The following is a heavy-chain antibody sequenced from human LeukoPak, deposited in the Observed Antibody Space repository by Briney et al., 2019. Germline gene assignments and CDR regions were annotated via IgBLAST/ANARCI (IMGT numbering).Heavy chain of an antibody. CDR1: GFTFSSYA. V-gene: IGHV3-23*01. J-gene: IGHJ6*03. CDR2: ISGSGGST. CDR3: AKRRGLELLYYYYMDV. D-gene: IGHD1-7*01. Sequence: GGSLRLSCAASGFTFSSYAMTWVRQAPGKGLEWVSAISGSGGSTYYADSVKGRFTISRDSSKNTLFLQMNSLRAEDTAVYYCAKRRGLELLYYYYMDVWGKGTTVTVSS.